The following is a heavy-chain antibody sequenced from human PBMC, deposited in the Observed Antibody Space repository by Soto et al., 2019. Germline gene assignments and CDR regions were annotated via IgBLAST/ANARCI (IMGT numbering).Heavy chain of an antibody. Sequence: GGSLRLSCAASGFTFSDYYMSWIRQAPGKGLEWVSYISSSGSTIYYADSVKGRFTISRDNAKNSLYLQMNSLRAEDTAVYYCAREVDYIFSYYFDYWGQGTLVTVSS. CDR3: AREVDYIFSYYFDY. CDR2: ISSSGSTI. CDR1: GFTFSDYY. D-gene: IGHD4-4*01. V-gene: IGHV3-11*01. J-gene: IGHJ4*02.